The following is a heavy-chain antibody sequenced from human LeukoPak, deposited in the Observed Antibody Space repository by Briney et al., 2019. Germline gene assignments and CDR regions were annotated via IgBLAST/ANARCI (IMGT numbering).Heavy chain of an antibody. CDR1: GYTFTGYY. V-gene: IGHV1-2*02. CDR3: ARDPLYGDYNYYYGMDV. Sequence: ASVKVSCKASGYTFTGYYMHWVRQAPGQGLEWMGWINPNSGGTNYAQKFQGRVTMTRDTSISTAYMELSRLRSDDTAVYCCARDPLYGDYNYYYGMDVWGQGTTVTVSS. D-gene: IGHD4-17*01. CDR2: INPNSGGT. J-gene: IGHJ6*02.